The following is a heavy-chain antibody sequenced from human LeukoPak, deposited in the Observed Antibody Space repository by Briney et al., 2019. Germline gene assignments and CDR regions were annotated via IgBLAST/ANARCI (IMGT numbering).Heavy chain of an antibody. J-gene: IGHJ6*03. CDR3: ASGGGGPYYMDF. D-gene: IGHD4-23*01. V-gene: IGHV4-34*01. Sequence: SETLSLTCAVYGGSFSGYYWSWIRQPPGKGLEWIGEINHSGSTNYNPSLKSRVTISVDTSKNQFSLKLSSVTAADTAVYYCASGGGGPYYMDFGGKGPRVTISS. CDR1: GGSFSGYY. CDR2: INHSGST.